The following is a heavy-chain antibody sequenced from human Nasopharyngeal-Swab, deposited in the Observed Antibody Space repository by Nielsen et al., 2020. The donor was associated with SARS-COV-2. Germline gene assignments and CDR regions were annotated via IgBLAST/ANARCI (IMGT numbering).Heavy chain of an antibody. CDR1: GFTFRNSG. J-gene: IGHJ5*02. Sequence: GESLKISCAASGFTFRNSGMHWVRQAPGKGLEWVANIWYDGTNKYYADSVKGRFTISRDNTKNMLYLQMNSLRAEDSSVYFCARAGTGRADPTAWGQGALVTVSS. V-gene: IGHV3-33*01. CDR2: IWYDGTNK. CDR3: ARAGTGRADPTA. D-gene: IGHD1-1*01.